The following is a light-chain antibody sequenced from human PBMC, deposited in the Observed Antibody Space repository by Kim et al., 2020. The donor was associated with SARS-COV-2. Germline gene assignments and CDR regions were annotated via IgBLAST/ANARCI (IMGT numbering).Light chain of an antibody. CDR3: RAYTSTSTLV. J-gene: IGLJ1*01. V-gene: IGLV2-14*01. CDR1: SSDNGAYDY. Sequence: QSALTQPASVSGSPGQSITISCTGTSSDNGAYDYVSWYQQHPGKAPKLMIYEVNNRPSGVSNRFFGSKSGNTASLTISGLQAEDEADYYCRAYTSTSTLVFGTGTKVTVL. CDR2: EVN.